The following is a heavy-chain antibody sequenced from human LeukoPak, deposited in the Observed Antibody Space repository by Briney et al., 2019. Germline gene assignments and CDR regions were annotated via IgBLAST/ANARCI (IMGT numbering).Heavy chain of an antibody. CDR3: AMTYYGFWSGYYAPYYFDY. CDR1: GGSISSYY. CDR2: IYYSGST. D-gene: IGHD3-3*01. J-gene: IGHJ4*02. V-gene: IGHV4-59*08. Sequence: SETLSLTCTVSGGSISSYYWSWIRQPPGKGLEWIGYIYYSGSTNYNPSLKSRVTISVDTSKNQFSLKLSSVTAADTAVYYCAMTYYGFWSGYYAPYYFDYWGQGTLVTVSS.